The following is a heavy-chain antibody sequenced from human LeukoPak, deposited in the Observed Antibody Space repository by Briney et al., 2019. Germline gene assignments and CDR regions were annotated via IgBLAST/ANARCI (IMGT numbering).Heavy chain of an antibody. CDR1: GGSLSSYY. CDR3: ARRRDSYGWYYFDY. Sequence: SETLSLTCTVSGGSLSSYYWSWIRQPPGKGLEWIGYIYYSGSTNYNPSLKSRVTISVDTSKNQFSLKLSSVTAADTAVYYCARRRDSYGWYYFDYWGQGTLVTVSS. V-gene: IGHV4-59*08. J-gene: IGHJ4*02. D-gene: IGHD5-18*01. CDR2: IYYSGST.